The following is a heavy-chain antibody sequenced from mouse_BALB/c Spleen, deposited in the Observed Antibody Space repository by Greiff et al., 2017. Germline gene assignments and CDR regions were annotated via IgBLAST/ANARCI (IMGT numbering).Heavy chain of an antibody. CDR3: ARGAYYYGSSYFAMDY. J-gene: IGHJ4*01. D-gene: IGHD1-1*01. CDR2: INPYNDGT. V-gene: IGHV1-14*01. CDR1: GYTFTSYV. Sequence: VHVKQSGPELVKPGASVKMSCKASGYTFTSYVMHWVKQKPGQGLEWIGYINPYNDGTKYNEKFKGKATLTSDKSSSTAYMELSSLTSEDSAVYYCARGAYYYGSSYFAMDYWGQGTSVTVSS.